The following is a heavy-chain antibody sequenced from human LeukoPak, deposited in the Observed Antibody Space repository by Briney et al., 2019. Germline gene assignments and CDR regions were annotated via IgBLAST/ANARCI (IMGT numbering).Heavy chain of an antibody. CDR2: INPDSGVT. Sequence: ASVKVSCRASGYPFTGYYIHWVRQAPGQGLEWMGWINPDSGVTDHSQQFQGRVTMTRDTSINTAYMEVSSLKFDDTALCYCARHVGATRDLDPWGQGTLVTVSS. V-gene: IGHV1-2*02. CDR3: ARHVGATRDLDP. J-gene: IGHJ5*02. D-gene: IGHD1-26*01. CDR1: GYPFTGYY.